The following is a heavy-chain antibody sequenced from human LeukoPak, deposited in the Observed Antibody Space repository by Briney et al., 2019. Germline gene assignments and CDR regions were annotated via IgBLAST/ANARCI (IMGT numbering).Heavy chain of an antibody. J-gene: IGHJ3*02. V-gene: IGHV1-18*01. CDR3: ARRGVILTGYKDAFDI. Sequence: GASVKVSCKASGYTFTSYGISWVRQAPGQGLEWLGWISAYNGNTNYAQKLQGRVTMTTDTSTSTAYMELRSLRSDDTAVYYCARRGVILTGYKDAFDIWGQGTMVTVSS. CDR2: ISAYNGNT. CDR1: GYTFTSYG. D-gene: IGHD3-9*01.